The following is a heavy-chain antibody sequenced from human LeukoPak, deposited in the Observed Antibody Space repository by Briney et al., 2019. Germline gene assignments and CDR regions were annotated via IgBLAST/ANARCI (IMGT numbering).Heavy chain of an antibody. J-gene: IGHJ4*02. Sequence: GGSLRLSCAASGFTFSSYAMSWVRQAPGKGLEWVSAISGSGGSTYYADSVKGRFTIPSDNSKHTLYLQMNRLRAEDTAVYYCAKDDSSGYYYFEMDYWGQGTLVTVSS. CDR3: AKDDSSGYYYFEMDY. CDR2: ISGSGGST. D-gene: IGHD3-22*01. CDR1: GFTFSSYA. V-gene: IGHV3-23*01.